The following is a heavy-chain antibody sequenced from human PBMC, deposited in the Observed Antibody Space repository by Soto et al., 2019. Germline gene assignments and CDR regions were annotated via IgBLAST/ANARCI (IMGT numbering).Heavy chain of an antibody. V-gene: IGHV3-30*03. Sequence: GGSLRLSCEVPGLAFNTSGMHWVHQAPGKGLEWVGVISYDGTKTFYGDTVRGRFTISRDNSKNRLSLHMNSLSTEDTGVYYCATKARVTNYLYYGMDVWGRETTVTVSS. CDR3: ATKARVTNYLYYGMDV. CDR1: GLAFNTSG. CDR2: ISYDGTKT. J-gene: IGHJ6*01. D-gene: IGHD2-21*02.